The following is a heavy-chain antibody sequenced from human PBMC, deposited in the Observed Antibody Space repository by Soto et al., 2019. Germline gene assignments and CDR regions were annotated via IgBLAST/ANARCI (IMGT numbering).Heavy chain of an antibody. CDR2: ILPIFDTA. CDR1: GGTFKTES. CDR3: ARGHEYGGNSDAFDI. J-gene: IGHJ3*02. Sequence: QVHLVQSGAEVRKPGSSVKVSCKFSGGTFKTESVNWVRQAPGQRLQWMGNILPIFDTADYAPRFQGRVTITADQATSTAYMELSNLTSHDTAVYFCARGHEYGGNSDAFDIWGQGTMVTVSS. D-gene: IGHD4-17*01. V-gene: IGHV1-69*13.